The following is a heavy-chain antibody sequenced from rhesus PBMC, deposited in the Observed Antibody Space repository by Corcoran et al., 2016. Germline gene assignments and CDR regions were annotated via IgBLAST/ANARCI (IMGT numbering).Heavy chain of an antibody. V-gene: IGHV2S2*01. CDR1: GFSISTSGMR. CDR2: IDWDDDK. CDR3: ARGEGDYFDY. Sequence: QVTLKESGPALVKPTQTLTLTCHFSGFSISTSGMRVSWIRQPPGKALGWLARIDWDDDKYYSTSLKSRLTISKDTSKNQVVLTMTNMDPVDTATYSCARGEGDYFDYWGQGVLVTVSS. J-gene: IGHJ4*01.